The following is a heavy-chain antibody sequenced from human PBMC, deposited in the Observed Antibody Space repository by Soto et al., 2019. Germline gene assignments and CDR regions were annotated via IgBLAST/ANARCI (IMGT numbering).Heavy chain of an antibody. CDR3: ARRYGPGFDY. D-gene: IGHD4-17*01. V-gene: IGHV4-59*08. CDR2: IYYSGST. CDR1: GVSISNYY. J-gene: IGHJ4*02. Sequence: PSETLSLTCTVSGVSISNYYWSWIRQPPGKALEWIGYIYYSGSTNYNPSLKSRVTISVDTSKNQFSLKLSSVTAADTAVYYCARRYGPGFDYWGQGTLVTVSS.